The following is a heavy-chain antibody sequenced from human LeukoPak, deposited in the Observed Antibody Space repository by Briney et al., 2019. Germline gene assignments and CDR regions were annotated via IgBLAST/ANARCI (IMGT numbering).Heavy chain of an antibody. D-gene: IGHD3-3*01. V-gene: IGHV1-46*01. CDR2: INPSGGST. Sequence: ASVKVSCKASGYTFSSYYMHWVRQAPGQGLEWMGIINPSGGSTTYAQKFQGRVTMTRDTSTSTVYMDLSSLRSEDTAVYYCARGPYDFWSGYPRDYFDYWGQGTLVTVSA. CDR1: GYTFSSYY. CDR3: ARGPYDFWSGYPRDYFDY. J-gene: IGHJ4*02.